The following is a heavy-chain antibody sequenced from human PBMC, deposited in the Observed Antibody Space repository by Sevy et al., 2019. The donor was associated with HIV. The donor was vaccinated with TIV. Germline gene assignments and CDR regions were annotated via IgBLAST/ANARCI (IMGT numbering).Heavy chain of an antibody. Sequence: SETLSLTCTVSGGSISSYYWSWIRQPAGKGLEWIGRIYTSGSTNYNPSLKSRVTMSGDTSKNQFSLKLSSVTAADTAVYYCARDVDYYGSGSYYYNWFDPWGQGTLVTVSS. D-gene: IGHD3-10*01. CDR1: GGSISSYY. V-gene: IGHV4-4*07. J-gene: IGHJ5*02. CDR3: ARDVDYYGSGSYYYNWFDP. CDR2: IYTSGST.